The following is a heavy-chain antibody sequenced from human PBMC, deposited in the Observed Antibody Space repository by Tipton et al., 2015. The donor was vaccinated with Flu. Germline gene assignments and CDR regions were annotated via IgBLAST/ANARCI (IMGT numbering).Heavy chain of an antibody. CDR1: GGSISSSSHY. D-gene: IGHD3-16*01. J-gene: IGHJ5*01. V-gene: IGHV4-39*07. CDR2: IYYTGYP. CDR3: AKVLFGWVES. Sequence: TLSLTCTVSGGSISSSSHYWGWIRQAPGRGLEWVGSIYYTGYPYYNSSLKSRLAMSIDTSKKPFSLRLSSVTAADTAVYYCAKVLFGWVESWAQGTLVTVSS.